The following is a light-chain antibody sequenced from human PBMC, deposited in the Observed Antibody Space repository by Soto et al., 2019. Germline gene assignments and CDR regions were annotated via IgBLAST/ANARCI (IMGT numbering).Light chain of an antibody. CDR2: GNT. V-gene: IGLV1-40*01. Sequence: QSLLTQPPSMSAAPGQKVTISCSGTSSNIGAGYDVHWYQQRPGTAPKLLIFGNTNRPSGVPDRFSGSKSGTSASLAITGLQAEDEGDYYCQSYDSTLSARYVFGTGTQLTVL. CDR1: SSNIGAGYD. CDR3: QSYDSTLSARYV. J-gene: IGLJ1*01.